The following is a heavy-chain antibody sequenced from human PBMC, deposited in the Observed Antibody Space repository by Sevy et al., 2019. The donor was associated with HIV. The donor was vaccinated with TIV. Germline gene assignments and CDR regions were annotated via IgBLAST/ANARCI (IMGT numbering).Heavy chain of an antibody. CDR3: SKELAAAGENYYYGMDV. CDR2: ISYDGSTK. V-gene: IGHV3-30*18. J-gene: IGHJ6*02. D-gene: IGHD6-13*01. Sequence: GGSLRLSCAASGFTFSSYGMHWVRQAPGKGLEWVAVISYDGSTKYYADSVKGRFTISRDNSKNTLYLQMNSLRAEDTAVYYCSKELAAAGENYYYGMDVWGQGTTVTVSS. CDR1: GFTFSSYG.